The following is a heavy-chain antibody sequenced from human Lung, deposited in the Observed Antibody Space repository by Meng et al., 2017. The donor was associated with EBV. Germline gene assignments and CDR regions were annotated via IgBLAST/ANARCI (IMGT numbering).Heavy chain of an antibody. CDR3: VKGTPGRSYCDY. Sequence: QVLRLQSGPEVKKPGASVRVSCKASPYAFGTYGISWVRQAPGLGLEWMGWFVNYRDTYPAPKFQDRVTMTTDTHTNTVIMELRSLTSDDTAVYYCVKGTPGRSYCDYWGQGTLVTVSS. J-gene: IGHJ4*02. CDR1: PYAFGTYG. V-gene: IGHV1-18*01. D-gene: IGHD3-10*01. CDR2: FVNYRDT.